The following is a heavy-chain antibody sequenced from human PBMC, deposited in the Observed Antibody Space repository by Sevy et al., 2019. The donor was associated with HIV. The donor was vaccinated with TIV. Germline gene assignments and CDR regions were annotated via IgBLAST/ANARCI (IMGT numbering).Heavy chain of an antibody. J-gene: IGHJ6*02. Sequence: GGSLRLSCEVSGFTLSTHVMHWVRQAPGKGLDWVAAISYDESTKYYADSVKGRFTVSRDNFKNTLFLQMNSLTTEDTAVYYCARPRANYVDHYFFYAMDVWGQGTTVTVSS. CDR1: GFTLSTHV. CDR3: ARPRANYVDHYFFYAMDV. CDR2: ISYDESTK. D-gene: IGHD4-17*01. V-gene: IGHV3-30*03.